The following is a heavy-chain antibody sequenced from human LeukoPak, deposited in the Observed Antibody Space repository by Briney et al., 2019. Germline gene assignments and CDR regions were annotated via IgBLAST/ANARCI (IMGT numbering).Heavy chain of an antibody. Sequence: GGSLRLSCAASGFSFSTYSMNWVRQAPGKGLEWVSYISSSNSIRYYADSVKGRFTISRDNTKNSLYLQMNSLRAEDTAVYYCVGGDYWGQGTLVTVSS. V-gene: IGHV3-48*04. CDR2: ISSSNSIR. CDR1: GFSFSTYS. CDR3: VGGDY. J-gene: IGHJ4*02.